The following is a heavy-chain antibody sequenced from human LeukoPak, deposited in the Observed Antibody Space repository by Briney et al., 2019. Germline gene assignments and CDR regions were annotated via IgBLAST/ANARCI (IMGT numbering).Heavy chain of an antibody. J-gene: IGHJ6*03. V-gene: IGHV1-69*06. CDR2: IIPICGTA. D-gene: IGHD3-10*01. CDR1: GGTFSSYA. CDR3: ARGALWFGELDYYYYYYMDV. Sequence: SVKVSCKASGGTFSSYAMSWVRQAPGQGLEWMGGIIPICGTANYAQTFQGRVTITADKSTSTAYMELSSLRPDDTAEYYCARGALWFGELDYYYYYYMDVWGKGTTVTVSS.